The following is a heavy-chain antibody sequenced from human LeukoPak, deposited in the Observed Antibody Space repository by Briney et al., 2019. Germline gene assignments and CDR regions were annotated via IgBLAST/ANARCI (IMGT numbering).Heavy chain of an antibody. V-gene: IGHV3-30*18. J-gene: IGHJ4*02. Sequence: PGGSLRLSCAASGFTFSSYGMHWVRQAPGKGLEWGAVISYDGSNKYYADSVKGRFTISRENSKNTLYLQMNGLRAEDTAVYYCAKLVPTYDSSGYPFDYWGQGTLVTVSS. CDR1: GFTFSSYG. D-gene: IGHD3-22*01. CDR2: ISYDGSNK. CDR3: AKLVPTYDSSGYPFDY.